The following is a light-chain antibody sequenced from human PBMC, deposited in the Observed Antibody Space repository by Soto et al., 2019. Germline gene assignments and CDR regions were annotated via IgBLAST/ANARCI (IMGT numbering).Light chain of an antibody. Sequence: EIVLTQSPGTLSLSPGERATLSCRASQSVSGSLAWYQHKPGQAPRLLIYDASNRATGIPARFSGSGSGTEFTLTISSLQSEDFAVYYCQQYKNWPRTFGQGTKVDIK. CDR1: QSVSGS. J-gene: IGKJ1*01. CDR3: QQYKNWPRT. CDR2: DAS. V-gene: IGKV3D-15*01.